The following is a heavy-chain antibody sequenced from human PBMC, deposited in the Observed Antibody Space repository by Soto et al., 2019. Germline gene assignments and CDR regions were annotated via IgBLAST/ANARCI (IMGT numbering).Heavy chain of an antibody. CDR3: ARLNWNCGSDCYIDS. Sequence: QVQLQESGPRLVKPSETLSLTCSVSGGSIRSSHTSTYWTWIRQPPGKGLEWIAYIYHNGNTAYNPSLTSRITISVDSSKNQFSLKMNSVTAADTAVYYCARLNWNCGSDCYIDSWGPGILVAVSS. J-gene: IGHJ4*02. CDR2: IYHNGNT. V-gene: IGHV4-61*01. CDR1: GGSIRSSHTSTY. D-gene: IGHD2-21*02.